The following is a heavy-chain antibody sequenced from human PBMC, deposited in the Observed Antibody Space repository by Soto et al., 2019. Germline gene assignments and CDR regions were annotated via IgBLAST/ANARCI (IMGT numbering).Heavy chain of an antibody. V-gene: IGHV4-31*03. CDR3: ARGAPRGRGVPTYLHY. CDR2: VYYTGTT. CDR1: CDSITGGGYY. Sequence: SGTLSLTCIVSCDSITGGGYYWNWVRQLPGKGLEWIGCVYYTGTTYYNPSLKSRITISIDSSKNQFSLTLSSVTAADTALYICARGAPRGRGVPTYLHYWGQGTLVTVSS. D-gene: IGHD3-10*01. J-gene: IGHJ4*02.